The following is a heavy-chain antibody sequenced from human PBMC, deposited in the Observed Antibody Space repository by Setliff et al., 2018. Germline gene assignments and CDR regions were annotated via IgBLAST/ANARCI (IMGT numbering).Heavy chain of an antibody. CDR2: IHASGSP. CDR3: ARERYFDWFFED. Sequence: TLSLTCTVSGGSITSGSFYRSWIRQPAGKKLEWIGRIHASGSPDYNPSFKSRVTISRDTSTNQFSLKLGSVTAADTAVYYCARERYFDWFFEDWGHGTLVTVS. D-gene: IGHD3-9*01. J-gene: IGHJ4*01. V-gene: IGHV4-61*02. CDR1: GGSITSGSFY.